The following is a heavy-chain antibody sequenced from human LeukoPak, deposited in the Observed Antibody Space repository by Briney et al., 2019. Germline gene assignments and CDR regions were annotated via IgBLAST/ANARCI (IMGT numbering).Heavy chain of an antibody. D-gene: IGHD1-1*01. J-gene: IGHJ4*02. V-gene: IGHV1-24*01. CDR2: FYPEDGET. CDR1: GYTLTELS. CDR3: ATDLLEPPRRETDNGLTSDY. Sequence: ASVKVSCKVSGYTLTELSMHWVRQAPGKGLEWMGGFYPEDGETIYAQKFQGRVTMTEDTSTDTAYMELSSLRSEDTAVYYCATDLLEPPRRETDNGLTSDYWGQGTLVTVSS.